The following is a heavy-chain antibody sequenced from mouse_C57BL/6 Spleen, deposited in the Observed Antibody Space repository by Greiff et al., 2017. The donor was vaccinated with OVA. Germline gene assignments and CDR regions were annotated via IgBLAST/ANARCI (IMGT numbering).Heavy chain of an antibody. Sequence: EVKLVESGGDLVKPGGSLKLSCAASGFTFSSYGMSWVRQTPDKRLEWVATISSGGSYTYYPDSVKGRFTISRDNAKNTLYLQMSSLKSEDTAMYYCARQGDYDDYAMDYWGQGTSVTVSS. CDR1: GFTFSSYG. J-gene: IGHJ4*01. CDR2: ISSGGSYT. CDR3: ARQGDYDDYAMDY. D-gene: IGHD2-4*01. V-gene: IGHV5-6*01.